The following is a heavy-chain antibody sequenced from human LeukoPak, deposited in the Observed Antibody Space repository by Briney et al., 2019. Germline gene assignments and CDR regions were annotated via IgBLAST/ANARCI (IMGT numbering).Heavy chain of an antibody. D-gene: IGHD3-22*01. CDR3: ARELRYDNSDSGAF. V-gene: IGHV3-48*01. CDR2: IGGSGTTI. J-gene: IGHJ3*01. Sequence: GGSLRLSCAASGFTFSTYSMNWVRQAPGKGLEWISHIGGSGTTIYYADSVKGRFTISRDNAKKLLYLQMSNLRAEDTAVYYCARELRYDNSDSGAFWGQGTVVTVSS. CDR1: GFTFSTYS.